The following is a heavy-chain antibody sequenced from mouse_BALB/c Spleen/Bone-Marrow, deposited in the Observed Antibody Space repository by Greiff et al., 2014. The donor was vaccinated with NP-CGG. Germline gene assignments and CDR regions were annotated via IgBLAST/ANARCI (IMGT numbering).Heavy chain of an antibody. CDR3: ALLLRYYAMDY. CDR2: IDPANGNT. J-gene: IGHJ4*01. Sequence: VQLQQSGAELVKPGASVKLSCTAPGFNIKDTYMHWVKQRPEQGLEWIGRIDPANGNTKYDPKFQGKATITADTSSNTAYLQLSSLTSEDTAVYYCALLLRYYAMDYWGQGTSVTVSS. V-gene: IGHV14-3*02. CDR1: GFNIKDTY. D-gene: IGHD1-1*01.